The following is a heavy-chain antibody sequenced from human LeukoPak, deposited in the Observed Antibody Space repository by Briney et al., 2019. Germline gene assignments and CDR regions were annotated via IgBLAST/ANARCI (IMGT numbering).Heavy chain of an antibody. V-gene: IGHV4-34*01. Sequence: SETLSLTCAVYGGSFSGYYWSWIRQPPGKGLEWIGEINHSGSTNYNPSFKSRVTISVDTSKNQFSLKLSSVTAADTAVYYCAREGDWNYGYYWGQGTLVTVSS. D-gene: IGHD1-7*01. J-gene: IGHJ4*02. CDR2: INHSGST. CDR1: GGSFSGYY. CDR3: AREGDWNYGYY.